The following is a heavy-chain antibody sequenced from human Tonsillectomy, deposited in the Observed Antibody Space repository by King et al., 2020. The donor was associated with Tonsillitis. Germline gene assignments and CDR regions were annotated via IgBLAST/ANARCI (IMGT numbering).Heavy chain of an antibody. V-gene: IGHV3-30*18. Sequence: QVQLVESGGGVVQPGRSLRLSCAASGFTFSSYGMHWVRQAPGKGLEWVAVISYDGSNKYYADSVKGRFTISRDNSKNTLYLQMNSLRAEDTAVYYCAKCNYEVPLDYWGQGTLVTVSS. CDR3: AKCNYEVPLDY. CDR2: ISYDGSNK. D-gene: IGHD3-3*01. J-gene: IGHJ4*02. CDR1: GFTFSSYG.